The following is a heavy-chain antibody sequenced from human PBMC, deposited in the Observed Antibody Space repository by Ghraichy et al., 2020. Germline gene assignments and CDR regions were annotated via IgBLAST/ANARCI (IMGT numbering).Heavy chain of an antibody. CDR1: GFTFSSYA. V-gene: IGHV3-23*01. CDR3: AKDVGRGGGSCFHH. D-gene: IGHD2-15*01. J-gene: IGHJ1*01. CDR2: ISGSGGNT. Sequence: GGSLRLSCAASGFTFSSYAMSWVRQAPGKGLEWVSAISGSGGNTYYADSVKGRFTFSRDNSKNTLYLQMNSLRAEDMAVYYCAKDVGRGGGSCFHHWGQGSLVTGSS.